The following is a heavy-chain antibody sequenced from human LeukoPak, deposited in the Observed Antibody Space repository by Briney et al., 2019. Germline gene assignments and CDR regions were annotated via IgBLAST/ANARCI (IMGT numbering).Heavy chain of an antibody. D-gene: IGHD2-2*01. CDR2: IGSTTT. J-gene: IGHJ4*02. CDR3: ARDGPPAGAGDFDY. V-gene: IGHV3-48*01. Sequence: PGGSLRLSCPASGFSTRLYSMGWLRQAPWKGRDWVSYIGSTTTYADSVKGRFTISKDNAKNSLYLQMNSLRAEDTAVYYCARDGPPAGAGDFDYWGQGTPVTVSS. CDR1: GFSTRLYS.